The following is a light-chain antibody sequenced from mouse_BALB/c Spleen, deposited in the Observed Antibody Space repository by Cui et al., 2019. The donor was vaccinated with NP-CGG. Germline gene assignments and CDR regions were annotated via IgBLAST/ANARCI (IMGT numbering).Light chain of an antibody. Sequence: QAVVTQEFALTTSPGETVTITCRSSTGAVTTSNYANWVQEKPDHLFTGLMGGTNNRAPGVPARFSGSLIGDKAALTITGAQTEDEAIYFCALWYSNHWVFGGGTKLTVL. CDR3: ALWYSNHWV. V-gene: IGLV1*01. CDR2: GTN. CDR1: TGAVTTSNY. J-gene: IGLJ1*01.